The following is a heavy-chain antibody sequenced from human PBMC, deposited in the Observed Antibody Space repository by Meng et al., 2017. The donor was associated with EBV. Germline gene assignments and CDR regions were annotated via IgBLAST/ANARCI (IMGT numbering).Heavy chain of an antibody. CDR3: TRMSSPLDY. CDR1: GFTFSGSA. CDR2: IRSKAKSYAT. D-gene: IGHD2-2*01. J-gene: IGHJ4*02. Sequence: EGQLGESGGGVVQLGGSLKLSCASSGFTFSGSAMHWVRQASGKGLEWVGRIRSKAKSYATAYAASVKGRFTISRDDSKNTAYLQMNSLKTEDTVVYYCTRMSSPLDYWGQGTLVTVSS. V-gene: IGHV3-73*02.